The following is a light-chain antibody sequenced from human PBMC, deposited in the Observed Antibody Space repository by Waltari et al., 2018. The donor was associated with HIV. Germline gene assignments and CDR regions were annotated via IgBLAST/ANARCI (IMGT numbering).Light chain of an antibody. Sequence: DIVLAQSPATLSLSPGARATLSCRASENVRNFLVWYQHKPGQAPRLLISDTSNRATGIPARFSGSGSGTDFTLTISSLEPEDFAVYYCQHRSNWPPWTFGQGTKVEIK. CDR3: QHRSNWPPWT. J-gene: IGKJ1*01. CDR1: ENVRNF. V-gene: IGKV3-11*01. CDR2: DTS.